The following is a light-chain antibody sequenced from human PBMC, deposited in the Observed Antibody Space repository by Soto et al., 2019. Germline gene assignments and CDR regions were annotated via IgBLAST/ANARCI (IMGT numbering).Light chain of an antibody. V-gene: IGLV2-8*01. CDR2: DVT. CDR3: ISYAGNSNYV. CDR1: SSDVGAYKF. J-gene: IGLJ1*01. Sequence: QSALTQPPSAAGSPGQSVTISCTGTSSDVGAYKFVSWYQQNPGKAPKLIIYDVTKRPTGVPDRFSGSKSGNTASLTVSGLQAEDEADYYCISYAGNSNYVFGSGTKLTVL.